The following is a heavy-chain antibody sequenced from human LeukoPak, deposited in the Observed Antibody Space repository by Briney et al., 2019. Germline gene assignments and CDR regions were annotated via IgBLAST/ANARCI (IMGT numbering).Heavy chain of an antibody. CDR1: GFTFSSYA. Sequence: PGGSLRLSCAASGFTFSSYAMHWVRQAPGKGLEWVAVISYDGSNKYYADSVKGRFTISRDNSKNTLYLQMNSLRAEDTAVYYCVRDKIVGATNFDYWGQGTLVTVSS. J-gene: IGHJ4*02. V-gene: IGHV3-30-3*01. D-gene: IGHD1-26*01. CDR3: VRDKIVGATNFDY. CDR2: ISYDGSNK.